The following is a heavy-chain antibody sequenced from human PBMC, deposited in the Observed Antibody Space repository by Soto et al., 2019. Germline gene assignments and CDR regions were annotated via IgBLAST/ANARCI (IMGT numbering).Heavy chain of an antibody. V-gene: IGHV1-2*04. Sequence: ASVKVSCKASGYTFTGYYMHWVRQAPGQGLEWMGWINPNSGGTNYAQKFQGWVTMTRDTSISTAYMELSRLRSDDTAVYYCARAEGGSSSSYLIGEYFQHWGQGTLVTVSS. D-gene: IGHD6-6*01. J-gene: IGHJ1*01. CDR1: GYTFTGYY. CDR2: INPNSGGT. CDR3: ARAEGGSSSSYLIGEYFQH.